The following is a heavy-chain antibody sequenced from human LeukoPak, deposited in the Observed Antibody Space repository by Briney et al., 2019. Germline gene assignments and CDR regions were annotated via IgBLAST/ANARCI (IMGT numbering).Heavy chain of an antibody. CDR2: IRGDGYT. D-gene: IGHD1-1*01. J-gene: IGHJ4*02. Sequence: GGSLRLSCEASGFTFHRYTIHWVRQAPGKGLEWVSLIRGDGYTHLTDSLKGRFTTSRDNSKSTLYLQMSSLRAEDTAVYYCANTIWNDERAFGYWGQGTLVTVSS. CDR1: GFTFHRYT. V-gene: IGHV3-43*01. CDR3: ANTIWNDERAFGY.